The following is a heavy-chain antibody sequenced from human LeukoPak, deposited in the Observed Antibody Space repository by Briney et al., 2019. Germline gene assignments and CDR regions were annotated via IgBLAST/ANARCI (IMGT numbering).Heavy chain of an antibody. J-gene: IGHJ4*02. Sequence: GGSLRLSCAASGFTFSGSAMHWVRQASGKGQEWVGRIRSKANSYATAYAASVKGRFTISRDDSKNTAYLQMNSLKTEDTAVYYCTRRDMTTVTTGVKFFDYWGQGTLVTVSS. D-gene: IGHD4-17*01. CDR3: TRRDMTTVTTGVKFFDY. CDR1: GFTFSGSA. CDR2: IRSKANSYAT. V-gene: IGHV3-73*01.